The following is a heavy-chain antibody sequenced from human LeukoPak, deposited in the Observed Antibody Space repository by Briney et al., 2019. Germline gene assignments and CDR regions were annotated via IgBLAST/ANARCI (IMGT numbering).Heavy chain of an antibody. Sequence: ASVKVSCKASGGTFSNYAISWVRQAPRQGLEWMGGIIPIFDTADNAQKFQGRLTITADESTSTAYMELSSLRAEDTAVYYCARDPNAMVTSLFDYWGQGTLVTVSS. CDR2: IIPIFDTA. CDR3: ARDPNAMVTSLFDY. CDR1: GGTFSNYA. D-gene: IGHD5-18*01. V-gene: IGHV1-69*13. J-gene: IGHJ4*02.